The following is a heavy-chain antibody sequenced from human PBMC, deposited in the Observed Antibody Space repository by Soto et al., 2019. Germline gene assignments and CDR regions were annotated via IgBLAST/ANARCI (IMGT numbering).Heavy chain of an antibody. CDR3: ATWHEREHAYDV. V-gene: IGHV3-53*01. CDR1: GLTISGKKY. Sequence: DVQLVESGGGLIQPGESLRLSCAAFGLTISGKKYVAWVRQAPGKGLEWVSALYDVDGSFYADSVKGRFTTSSDSSNNTVYIQKNDLRPDDTAVYYCATWHEREHAYDVWGQGTTVTVSS. J-gene: IGHJ3*01. CDR2: LYDVDGS. D-gene: IGHD1-1*01.